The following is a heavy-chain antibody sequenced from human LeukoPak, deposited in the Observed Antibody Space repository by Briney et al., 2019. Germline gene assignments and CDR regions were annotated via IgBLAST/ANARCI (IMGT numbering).Heavy chain of an antibody. Sequence: GGPLRLSCAASGFTFSSNRMHWVRQAPGKGLVWVSRINSDGSGTSYADSVKGRFTISRDNAKNTLYLQMNSLRAEDTAVYYCARGAWAFDIWGQGTMVTASS. CDR2: INSDGSGT. CDR3: ARGAWAFDI. J-gene: IGHJ3*02. CDR1: GFTFSSNR. V-gene: IGHV3-74*01.